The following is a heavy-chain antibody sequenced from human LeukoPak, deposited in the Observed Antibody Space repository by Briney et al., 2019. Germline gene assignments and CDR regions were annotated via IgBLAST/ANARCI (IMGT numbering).Heavy chain of an antibody. V-gene: IGHV4-59*01. CDR1: GGSISSYY. CDR2: IYYSGST. Sequence: PSETLSLTCIVSGGSISSYYWRCIWQPPGKGLEWIGYIYYSGSTNYNPSLKSRVTISVDTSKNQFSLKLSSVTAADTAVYYCASFHGSGPDYWGQGTLVTVSS. CDR3: ASFHGSGPDY. D-gene: IGHD3-10*01. J-gene: IGHJ4*02.